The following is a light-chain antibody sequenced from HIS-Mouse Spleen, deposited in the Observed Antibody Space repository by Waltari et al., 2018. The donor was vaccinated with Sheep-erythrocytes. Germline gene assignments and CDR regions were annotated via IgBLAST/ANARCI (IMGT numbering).Light chain of an antibody. J-gene: IGKJ3*01. CDR2: DAS. Sequence: DIQMTQSPSSLSASVGHRVTITCQASQDISNYLNWYQQKQGKAPKLLIYDASNLETGVPSRFSGSGSGTDFTFTISSLQPEDIATYYCQQYDNLFTFGPGTKVDIK. CDR1: QDISNY. V-gene: IGKV1-33*01. CDR3: QQYDNLFT.